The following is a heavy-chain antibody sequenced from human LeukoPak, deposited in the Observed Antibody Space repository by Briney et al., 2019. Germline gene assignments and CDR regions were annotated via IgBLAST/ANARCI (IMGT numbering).Heavy chain of an antibody. CDR3: ARDDEVAGRAYDY. CDR1: GGPISSYY. V-gene: IGHV4-4*07. J-gene: IGHJ4*02. Sequence: SETVSLTCSVSGGPISSYYWRCLRAPAEEARVWIGRIYTRGGTNYTPSLKSRVTMSVDTSKNQCSLRLSSVTAADTAVYYCARDDEVAGRAYDYWGQGTLVTVSS. D-gene: IGHD6-19*01. CDR2: IYTRGGT.